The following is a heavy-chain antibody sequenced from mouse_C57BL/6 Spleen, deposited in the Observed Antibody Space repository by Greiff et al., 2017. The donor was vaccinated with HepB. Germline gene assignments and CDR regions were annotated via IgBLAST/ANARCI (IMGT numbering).Heavy chain of an antibody. CDR1: GYTFTSYW. D-gene: IGHD1-3*01. V-gene: IGHV1-69*01. CDR2: IDPSDSYT. J-gene: IGHJ2*01. CDR3: ARSPTGGSVDY. Sequence: QVQLQQPGAELVMPGASVKLSCKASGYTFTSYWMHWVKQRPGQGLEWIGEIDPSDSYTNYNQKFKGKSTLTVDKSSSTAYMQLSSLTSEDSAVYYCARSPTGGSVDYWGQGTTLTVSS.